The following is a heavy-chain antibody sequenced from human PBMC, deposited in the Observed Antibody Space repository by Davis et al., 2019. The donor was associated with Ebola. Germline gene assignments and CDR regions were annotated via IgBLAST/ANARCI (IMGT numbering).Heavy chain of an antibody. V-gene: IGHV1-69*13. Sequence: SVKVSCKASGYTFTSYAMHWVRQAPGQGLEWMGGIIPIFGTANYAQKFQGRVTITADESTSTAYMELSSLRSEDTAVYYCARDQQLVHGRRYFDYWGQGTLVTVSS. D-gene: IGHD6-13*01. CDR2: IIPIFGTA. CDR3: ARDQQLVHGRRYFDY. CDR1: GYTFTSYA. J-gene: IGHJ4*02.